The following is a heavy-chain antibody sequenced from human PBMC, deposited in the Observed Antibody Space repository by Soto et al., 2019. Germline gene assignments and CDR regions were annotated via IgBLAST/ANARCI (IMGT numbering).Heavy chain of an antibody. V-gene: IGHV3-13*01. Sequence: GGSLRLSCAASGFTFSSYDMHWVRQATGKGLEWVSAIGTADDTYYPDSVKGRFTISRENAKNSLYLQMNSLRAGDTAVYYCARVYNGDAFDIWGQGTMVTVSS. CDR3: ARVYNGDAFDI. J-gene: IGHJ3*02. CDR2: IGTADDT. D-gene: IGHD5-12*01. CDR1: GFTFSSYD.